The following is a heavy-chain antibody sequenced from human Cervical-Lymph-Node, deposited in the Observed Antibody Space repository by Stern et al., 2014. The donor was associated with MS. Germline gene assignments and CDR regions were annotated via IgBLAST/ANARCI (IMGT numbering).Heavy chain of an antibody. V-gene: IGHV3-21*01. CDR1: GFTFNAYS. Sequence: EVQLVESGGGLVEPGESLRLSCAASGFTFNAYSMNWVRQAPGKGLEWVSSITSSSSYIYYADSVKGRFTISRHNAKNSVFLHMDSLRAEDTAVYYCARVDCGTSSQYFDLWGQGTLVTVSS. D-gene: IGHD6-6*01. CDR3: ARVDCGTSSQYFDL. CDR2: ITSSSSYI. J-gene: IGHJ4*02.